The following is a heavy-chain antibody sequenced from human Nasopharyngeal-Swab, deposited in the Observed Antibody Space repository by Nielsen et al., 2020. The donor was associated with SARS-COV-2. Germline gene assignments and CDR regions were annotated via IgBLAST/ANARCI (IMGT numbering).Heavy chain of an antibody. D-gene: IGHD6-13*01. CDR2: INPSGGST. CDR3: ARDVEPASIAAAGSDAFDI. V-gene: IGHV1-46*01. Sequence: VRQAPGQGLEWMGIINPSGGSTSDAQKFQGRVTMTRDTSTSTVYMELSSLRSEDTAVYYCARDVEPASIAAAGSDAFDIWGQGTMVTVSS. J-gene: IGHJ3*02.